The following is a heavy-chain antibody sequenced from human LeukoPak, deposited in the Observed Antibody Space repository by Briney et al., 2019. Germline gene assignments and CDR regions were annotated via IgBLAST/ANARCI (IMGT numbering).Heavy chain of an antibody. CDR2: INHSGST. CDR3: ARGWRIVVVPAAIRFDP. V-gene: IGHV4-34*01. CDR1: GGSFSGYY. D-gene: IGHD2-2*01. J-gene: IGHJ5*02. Sequence: SETLSLTCACYGGSFSGYYWSWIRQPPGKGLEWMGDINHSGSTNYNPSLKSRVTISVDTSKNQFSLKLSSVTAADAAVYYCARGWRIVVVPAAIRFDPWGQGTLVTVSS.